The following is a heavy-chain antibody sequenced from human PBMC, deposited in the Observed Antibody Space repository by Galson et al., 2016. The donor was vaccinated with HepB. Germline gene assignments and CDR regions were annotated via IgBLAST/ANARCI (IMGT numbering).Heavy chain of an antibody. CDR3: ARDNMEVAGAFDV. J-gene: IGHJ3*01. V-gene: IGHV1-3*01. CDR1: GYSFTTYA. D-gene: IGHD2-15*01. CDR2: IDPASGST. Sequence: SVKVSCKASGYSFTTYAIHWVRQAPGQSLEWMGWIDPASGSTKYAPNFQGRVSFSKDTCATTVHLDLRSLTSEGGARYFCARDNMEVAGAFDVWGQGTLGTVS.